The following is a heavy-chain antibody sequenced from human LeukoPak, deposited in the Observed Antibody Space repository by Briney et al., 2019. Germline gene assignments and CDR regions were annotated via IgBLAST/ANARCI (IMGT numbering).Heavy chain of an antibody. V-gene: IGHV3-66*01. D-gene: IGHD1-1*01. Sequence: GGSLRLSCAASGFTVSSNYMSWVRQAPGKGLEWVSVIYSGGRTYYADSVKGTFTISRDNSKNTLYLQMNSLRAEDTAVYYCARVQYYYYYMDVWGKGTTVTTSS. CDR2: IYSGGRT. J-gene: IGHJ6*03. CDR3: ARVQYYYYYMDV. CDR1: GFTVSSNY.